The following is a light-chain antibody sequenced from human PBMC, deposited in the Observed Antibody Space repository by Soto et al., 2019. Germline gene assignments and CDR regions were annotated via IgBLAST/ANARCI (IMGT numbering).Light chain of an antibody. J-gene: IGLJ1*01. CDR3: AAWDDSLSGNV. CDR2: SNN. CDR1: SSNIGNNT. V-gene: IGLV1-44*01. Sequence: QSVLTQPPSVSAAPGQTVTISCSGSSSNIGNNTVNWYQQLPGTAPKLLIYSNNQRPSGVPDRFSGSKSGTSASLAISGLQSEDEADYYCAAWDDSLSGNVFGSGTKLTVL.